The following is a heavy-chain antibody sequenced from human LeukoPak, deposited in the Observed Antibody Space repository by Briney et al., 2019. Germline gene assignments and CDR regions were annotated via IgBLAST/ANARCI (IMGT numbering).Heavy chain of an antibody. CDR1: GFTFSASS. J-gene: IGHJ4*02. V-gene: IGHV3-73*01. CDR3: TSHVEGDKTDY. Sequence: GGSLRLSCAASGFTFSASSIHWVRQASGRGLEWVGRIRSNANNYATAYAASVKGIFTIYRDDSKNTAYLQMSSMKTEDAAVYYFTSHVEGDKTDYWGQGTLVTVSS. CDR2: IRSNANNYAT. D-gene: IGHD3-16*01.